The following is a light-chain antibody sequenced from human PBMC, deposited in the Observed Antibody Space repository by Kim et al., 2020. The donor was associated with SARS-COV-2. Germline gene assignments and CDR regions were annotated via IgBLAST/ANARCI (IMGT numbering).Light chain of an antibody. CDR1: QDITNY. J-gene: IGKJ4*01. CDR3: QQYDNLPLT. V-gene: IGKV1-33*01. CDR2: DAS. Sequence: DIQMTQSPSSLSASVGDRVSITCQASQDITNYLNWYQQKPGKAPKLLINDASNLETGVPSRFSGSGSGTDFTFTITSLQPEDIATYYFQQYDNLPLTFGGGTQVEIK.